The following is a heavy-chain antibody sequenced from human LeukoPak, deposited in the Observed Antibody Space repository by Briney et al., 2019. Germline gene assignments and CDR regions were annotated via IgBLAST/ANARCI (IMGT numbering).Heavy chain of an antibody. Sequence: SETLSLTCTVSGGSISSYYWSWIRQPPGKGLEWIGYIYYSGSTNYNPSLKSRVTISVDTSKNQFSLKLSSVTAADTAVYYCARLWRVTSNKDYYYYMDVWGKGTTVTVS. D-gene: IGHD2-21*01. CDR2: IYYSGST. J-gene: IGHJ6*03. CDR1: GGSISSYY. CDR3: ARLWRVTSNKDYYYYMDV. V-gene: IGHV4-59*01.